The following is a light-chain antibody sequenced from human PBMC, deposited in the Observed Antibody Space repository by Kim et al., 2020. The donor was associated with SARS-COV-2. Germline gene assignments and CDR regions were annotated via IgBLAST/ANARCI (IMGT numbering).Light chain of an antibody. J-gene: IGLJ3*02. Sequence: SSELTQDPAVSVALGQTVRITCQGDSLRSYYASWYQQKPGQAPVLVIYGKNNRPSGIPDRFSGSSSGNTASLTIPGAQAEDEADYYCNSRDSSGNPRWVF. V-gene: IGLV3-19*01. CDR3: NSRDSSGNPRWV. CDR1: SLRSYY. CDR2: GKN.